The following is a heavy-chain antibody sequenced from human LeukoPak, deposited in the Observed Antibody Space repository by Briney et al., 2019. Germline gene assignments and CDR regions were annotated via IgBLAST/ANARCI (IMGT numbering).Heavy chain of an antibody. Sequence: PSETLSLTCILYGGSIRSYYWGWIRQPPGKGLEWIGSIYYSGSTYYNPSLKSRVTISVDTSKNQFSLKLSSVTAADTAVYYCARGPKYYYDSSGYYYGLAEYFQHWGQGTLVTVSS. V-gene: IGHV4-39*07. CDR1: GGSIRSYY. D-gene: IGHD3-22*01. CDR2: IYYSGST. J-gene: IGHJ1*01. CDR3: ARGPKYYYDSSGYYYGLAEYFQH.